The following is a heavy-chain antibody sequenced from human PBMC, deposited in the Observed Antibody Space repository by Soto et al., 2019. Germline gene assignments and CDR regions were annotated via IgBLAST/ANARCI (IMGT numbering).Heavy chain of an antibody. D-gene: IGHD3-10*01. V-gene: IGHV1-69*02. CDR2: INPILSMS. CDR1: GDTFAFYS. J-gene: IGHJ4*02. Sequence: QVHLVQSGAEVKRPGSSVKVSCKASGDTFAFYSINWVRQAPGLGLEWMGRINPILSMSNYAQRFQARVTMTADKSTSTAYMVLNSLTSEDTAMYYCATTYGSVYPAFDYWGQGALVTVSS. CDR3: ATTYGSVYPAFDY.